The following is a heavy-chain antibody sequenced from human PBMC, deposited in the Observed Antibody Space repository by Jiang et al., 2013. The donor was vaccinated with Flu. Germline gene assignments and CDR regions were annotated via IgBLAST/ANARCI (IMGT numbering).Heavy chain of an antibody. D-gene: IGHD2-2*01. CDR1: GGSISSSSFY. CDR3: ARHLSHTNFDY. V-gene: IGHV4-39*01. CDR2: IYYSGST. Sequence: SGGSISSSSFYWGWIRQPPGKGLEWIGSIYYSGSTYYNPSLKSRVTISVDTSKNQFSLRLTSVTAADTAVYYCARHLSHTNFDYWGQGTLVTVSS. J-gene: IGHJ4*02.